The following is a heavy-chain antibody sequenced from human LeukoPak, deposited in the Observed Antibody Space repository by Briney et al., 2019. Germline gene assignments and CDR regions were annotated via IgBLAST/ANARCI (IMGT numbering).Heavy chain of an antibody. CDR1: GGSISSYY. J-gene: IGHJ4*02. CDR3: AGAQGRSSWVDFDY. CDR2: IYYSGST. D-gene: IGHD6-13*01. V-gene: IGHV4-59*08. Sequence: PSETLSLTCTVSGGSISSYYWSWIRQPPGKGLEWIGYIYYSGSTNYNPSLKSRVTISVDTSKKQFSLKLSSVTAADTAVYYCAGAQGRSSWVDFDYWGQGTLVTVSS.